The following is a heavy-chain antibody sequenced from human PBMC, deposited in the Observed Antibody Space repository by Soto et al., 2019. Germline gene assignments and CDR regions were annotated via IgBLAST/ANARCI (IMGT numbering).Heavy chain of an antibody. CDR1: GFTFSSYG. Sequence: GGSLRLSCAASGFTFSSYGMHWVRQAPGKGLEWVAVIWYDGSNKYYADSVKGRFTIPRDNSKNTLYLQMNSLRAEDTAVYYCARAQSRSIAAAGVHYWGQGTLVTVSS. CDR2: IWYDGSNK. D-gene: IGHD6-13*01. J-gene: IGHJ4*02. CDR3: ARAQSRSIAAAGVHY. V-gene: IGHV3-33*01.